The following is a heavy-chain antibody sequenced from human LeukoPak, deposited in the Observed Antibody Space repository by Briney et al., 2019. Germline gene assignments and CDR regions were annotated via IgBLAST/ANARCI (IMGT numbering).Heavy chain of an antibody. CDR2: ISASGGST. J-gene: IGHJ4*02. D-gene: IGHD3-10*01. CDR3: AKGGDDYYGSGSHYPFDY. V-gene: IGHV3-23*01. CDR1: GFTFSNVW. Sequence: GGSLRLSCAASGFTFSNVWMSWVRQVPGKGLEWVSAISASGGSTFIADSVEGRFIVSRDNSQNTLYLQVNSLRAEDTAVYYCAKGGDDYYGSGSHYPFDYWGQGTLVTVSS.